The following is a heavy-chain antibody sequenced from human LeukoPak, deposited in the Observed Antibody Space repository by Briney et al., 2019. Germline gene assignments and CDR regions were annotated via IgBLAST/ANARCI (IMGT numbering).Heavy chain of an antibody. CDR1: GFTFSSYW. J-gene: IGHJ4*02. Sequence: GGSLRLSCAASGFTFSSYWMSWVRQAPGKGLEGGANIKQDGSEKYYVDSVKGRFTISRDNAKNSLYLQMNSLRAEDTAVYYCARDEAYCSGGSCSWNYFDYWGQGTLVTVSS. V-gene: IGHV3-7*01. CDR3: ARDEAYCSGGSCSWNYFDY. D-gene: IGHD2-15*01. CDR2: IKQDGSEK.